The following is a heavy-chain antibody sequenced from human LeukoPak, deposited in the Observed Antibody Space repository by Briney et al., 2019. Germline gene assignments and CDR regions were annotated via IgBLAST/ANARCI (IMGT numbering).Heavy chain of an antibody. J-gene: IGHJ4*02. D-gene: IGHD3-16*01. CDR2: IKQDGSEK. V-gene: IGHV3-7*03. Sequence: PGGSLRLSCAASGFTFSSYWMSWVRQAPGKGLEWVANIKQDGSEKYYVDSVKGRFTISRDNAKNSLYLQMNSLRAEDTALYYCARDCGGGAPCFDYCGQGTLVTVSS. CDR1: GFTFSSYW. CDR3: ARDCGGGAPCFDY.